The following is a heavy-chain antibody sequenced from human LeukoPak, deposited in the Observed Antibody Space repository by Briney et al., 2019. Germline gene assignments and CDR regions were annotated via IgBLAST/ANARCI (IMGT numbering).Heavy chain of an antibody. D-gene: IGHD3-9*01. J-gene: IGHJ4*02. V-gene: IGHV1-8*01. CDR2: MNPNSGNT. Sequence: GASVKVSCKASGYTFTSYDINWVRQATGQGLEWMGWMNPNSGNTGYAQKFQGRVTMTRNTSISTAYMELSSLRSEDTAVYYCARGHYDILTGYLYYFDYWGQGTLVTVSP. CDR3: ARGHYDILTGYLYYFDY. CDR1: GYTFTSYD.